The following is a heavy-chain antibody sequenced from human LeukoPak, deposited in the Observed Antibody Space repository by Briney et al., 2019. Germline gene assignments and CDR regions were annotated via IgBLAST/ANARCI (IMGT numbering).Heavy chain of an antibody. CDR3: AKDVDTVTGYFDY. J-gene: IGHJ4*02. Sequence: GGSLRLSCAASGFTFSRHGMHWVRQAPGKGLEWVAFIRYDGSDKYYADSVKGRFTISRDNSDNTLFLQMNSLRPEDTAVYYCAKDVDTVTGYFDYWGQGTLVTVSS. CDR2: IRYDGSDK. V-gene: IGHV3-30*02. CDR1: GFTFSRHG. D-gene: IGHD5-18*01.